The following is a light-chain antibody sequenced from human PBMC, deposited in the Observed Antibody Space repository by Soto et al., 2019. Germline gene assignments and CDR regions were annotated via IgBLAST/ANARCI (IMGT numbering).Light chain of an antibody. V-gene: IGKV3-15*01. J-gene: IGKJ1*01. CDR2: GAS. CDR1: QSVSSN. Sequence: EIVMTQSPATLSVSPGERATLSCRASQSVSSNLAWYQQKPGQAPRLLIYGASTRATGIPARFSGSGSGTEFTLSISSVQSEDFAIFYCQQYNRWPRTFGQGTKVDI. CDR3: QQYNRWPRT.